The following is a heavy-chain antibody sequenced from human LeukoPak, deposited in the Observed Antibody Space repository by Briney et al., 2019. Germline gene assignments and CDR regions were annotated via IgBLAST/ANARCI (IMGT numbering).Heavy chain of an antibody. CDR3: AKGGYCSGGSCYTPDYYYGMDV. CDR1: GFTFDDYA. V-gene: IGHV3-9*01. Sequence: GGSLRLSCAASGFTFDDYAMHWVRQAPGKGLEWVSGISWNSGSIVYADSVKGRFTISRDNAKNSLYLQMNSLRAEDTALYYCAKGGYCSGGSCYTPDYYYGMDVWGQGTTVTVSS. D-gene: IGHD2-15*01. CDR2: ISWNSGSI. J-gene: IGHJ6*02.